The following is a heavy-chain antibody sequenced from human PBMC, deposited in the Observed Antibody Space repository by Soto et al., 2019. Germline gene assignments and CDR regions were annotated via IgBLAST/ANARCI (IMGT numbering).Heavy chain of an antibody. Sequence: QVQLVQSGAEVKKPGASVKVSCKASGYTFTSYGISWVRQAPGQGLEWMGWISAYNDNANYVQRLQGRVTMTTDTSTSKAYMELRSLRSDDTAVYYCARGLLDYYDSSGYSFDYWGQGTLVTVSS. CDR3: ARGLLDYYDSSGYSFDY. V-gene: IGHV1-18*01. J-gene: IGHJ4*02. CDR2: ISAYNDNA. D-gene: IGHD3-22*01. CDR1: GYTFTSYG.